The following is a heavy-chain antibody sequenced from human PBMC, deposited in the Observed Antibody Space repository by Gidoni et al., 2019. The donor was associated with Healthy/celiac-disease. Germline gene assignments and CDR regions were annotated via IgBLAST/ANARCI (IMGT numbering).Heavy chain of an antibody. V-gene: IGHV1-69*02. Sequence: QVQLVQSGAEVKKPGSSVKVSCKSSGGTFSSYTISWVRQAPGQGLEWMGRIIPILGIANYAQKFQGRVTITADKSTSTAYMELSSLRSEDTAVYYCARADSYGSFDYWGQGTLVTVSS. CDR2: IIPILGIA. D-gene: IGHD5-18*01. J-gene: IGHJ4*02. CDR1: GGTFSSYT. CDR3: ARADSYGSFDY.